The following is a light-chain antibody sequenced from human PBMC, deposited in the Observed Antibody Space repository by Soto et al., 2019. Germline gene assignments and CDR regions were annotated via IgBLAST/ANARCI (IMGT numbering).Light chain of an antibody. CDR2: KAS. V-gene: IGKV1-5*03. CDR3: QHYDSYSEA. Sequence: DIQMTQSPSTLSGSVGDRVTITCRASQTISSWLAWYQQKPGKAPKLLIYKASTLKSGVPSRFSGSGSGTEVTLTISSLQPDDFATYYCQHYDSYSEAFGQRTKVELK. CDR1: QTISSW. J-gene: IGKJ1*01.